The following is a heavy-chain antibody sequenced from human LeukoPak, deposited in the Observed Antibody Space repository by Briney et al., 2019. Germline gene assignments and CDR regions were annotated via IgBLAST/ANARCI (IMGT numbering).Heavy chain of an antibody. V-gene: IGHV3-23*01. CDR2: VIGIGST. J-gene: IGHJ4*02. CDR3: VKGAYDYLEVGYFDY. D-gene: IGHD3-16*01. CDR1: GFTFASYS. Sequence: GSLRLSCAASGFTFASYSMSWVRQTPRKGLEWVSVVIGIGSTDYADSVKGRFTISRDNSKNTLYLQMNSLRVDDTAIYYCVKGAYDYLEVGYFDYWAREPWSPSPQ.